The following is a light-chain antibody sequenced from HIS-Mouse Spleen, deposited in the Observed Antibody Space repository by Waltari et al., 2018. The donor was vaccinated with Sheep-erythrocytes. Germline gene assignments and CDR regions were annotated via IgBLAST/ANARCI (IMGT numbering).Light chain of an antibody. CDR2: DVS. V-gene: IGLV2-11*01. J-gene: IGLJ1*01. Sequence: QSALTQPASVSGSPGQSITISFTGTSSDVGGYNYVSWYQQHPGKAPNLMIYDVSKRPSGVPDRFAGSKSGNTASLTISGLQAEDEADYYCCSYAGSYNHVFATGTKVTVL. CDR1: SSDVGGYNY. CDR3: CSYAGSYNHV.